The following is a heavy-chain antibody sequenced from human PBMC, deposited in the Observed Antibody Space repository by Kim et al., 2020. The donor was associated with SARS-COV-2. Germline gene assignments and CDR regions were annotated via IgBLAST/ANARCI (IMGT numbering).Heavy chain of an antibody. D-gene: IGHD5-12*01. CDR1: GFTVSSNY. V-gene: IGHV3-53*04. CDR3: ARGQGDGYNPYYFDY. CDR2: IYSGGST. Sequence: GGSLRLSCAASGFTVSSNYMSWVRQAPGKGLEWVSVIYSGGSTYYADSVKGRFTISRHNSKNTLYLQMNSLRAEDTAVYYCARGQGDGYNPYYFDYWGQGTLVTVSS. J-gene: IGHJ4*02.